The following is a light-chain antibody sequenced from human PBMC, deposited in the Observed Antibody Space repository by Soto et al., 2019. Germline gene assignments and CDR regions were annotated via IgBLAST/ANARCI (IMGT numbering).Light chain of an antibody. CDR1: RSNIGSNY. J-gene: IGLJ1*01. Sequence: QSVLTKPPSASATPGRWVTISCSGSRSNIGSNYVYWYQQLPGTAPKLLIYRNNQRPSGVPDRFSGSKSGTSASLAISVLRSEFEADYYCAAWDDSLSGRVFGTGTKVTVL. CDR3: AAWDDSLSGRV. CDR2: RNN. V-gene: IGLV1-47*01.